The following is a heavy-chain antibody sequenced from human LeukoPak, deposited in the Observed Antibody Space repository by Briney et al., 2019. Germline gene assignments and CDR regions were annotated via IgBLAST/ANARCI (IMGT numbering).Heavy chain of an antibody. CDR2: IYYSGST. CDR1: GGSISIGDYY. D-gene: IGHD4-17*01. J-gene: IGHJ5*02. V-gene: IGHV4-31*03. CDR3: ATAMGGDENGFDP. Sequence: SQTLSLTCTVSGGSISIGDYYWSWIRQHPGKGLEWIGYIYYSGSTYYNPSLKSRVTISVDTSKNQFSLKLSSVTAADTAAYYCATAMGGDENGFDPWGQGTLVTVSS.